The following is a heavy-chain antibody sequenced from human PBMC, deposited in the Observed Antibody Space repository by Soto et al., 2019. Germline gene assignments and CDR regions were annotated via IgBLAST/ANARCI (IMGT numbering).Heavy chain of an antibody. D-gene: IGHD3-10*01. CDR1: GYTFTSYY. CDR2: INPSGGST. J-gene: IGHJ4*02. CDR3: ARYSMVRPFDY. V-gene: IGHV1-46*01. Sequence: QVQLVQSGAEVKKPGASVKVSCKASGYTFTSYYMHWVRQAPGQGLEWMGIINPSGGSTSYAQKFQGRVTMTRDTSTSTVYMELSSLRSEATAVYYCARYSMVRPFDYWGQGTLVTVSS.